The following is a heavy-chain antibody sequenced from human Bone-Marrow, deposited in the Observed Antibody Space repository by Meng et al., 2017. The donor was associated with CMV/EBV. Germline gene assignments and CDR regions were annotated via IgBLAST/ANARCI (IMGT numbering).Heavy chain of an antibody. Sequence: GESLKISCAASGFTFSSYWMSWVRQAPGKGLEWVANIKQDGREKYYVDSVKGRFTISRDNSKNNLYLQMNSLTVEDTAVYYCVREQGGETMKAVIIERFGMDVWGQGTTVTVSS. V-gene: IGHV3-7*03. CDR1: GFTFSSYW. CDR2: IKQDGREK. J-gene: IGHJ6*02. CDR3: VREQGGETMKAVIIERFGMDV. D-gene: IGHD3-22*01.